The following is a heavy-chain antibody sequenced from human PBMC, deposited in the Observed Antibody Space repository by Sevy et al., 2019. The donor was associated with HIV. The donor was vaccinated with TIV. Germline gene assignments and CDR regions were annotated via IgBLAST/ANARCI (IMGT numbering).Heavy chain of an antibody. V-gene: IGHV3-23*01. CDR3: AKETSFSVYGR. CDR1: GFTFTSYT. D-gene: IGHD5-12*01. CDR2: ISGSGRST. Sequence: GKSLKISCAASGFTFTSYTMNWVRQAPGKGLEWVSAISGSGRSTYYADSVKGRFTISRDNSKNTLYLQMNSLRAEDTAVYYCAKETSFSVYGRWGQGTLVNVSS. J-gene: IGHJ4*02.